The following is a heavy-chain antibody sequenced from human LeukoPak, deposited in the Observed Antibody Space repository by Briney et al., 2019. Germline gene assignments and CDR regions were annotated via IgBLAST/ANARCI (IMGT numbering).Heavy chain of an antibody. Sequence: GASVKVSCKASGYTFTSYGISWVRQAPGQGLECMGWISAYNGNTNYAQKLQGRVTMTTDTSTSTAYMELRSLRSDDTAVYYCARDLPTRDYYDSSGYYRYWGQGTLVTVSS. CDR1: GYTFTSYG. V-gene: IGHV1-18*01. CDR2: ISAYNGNT. CDR3: ARDLPTRDYYDSSGYYRY. J-gene: IGHJ4*02. D-gene: IGHD3-22*01.